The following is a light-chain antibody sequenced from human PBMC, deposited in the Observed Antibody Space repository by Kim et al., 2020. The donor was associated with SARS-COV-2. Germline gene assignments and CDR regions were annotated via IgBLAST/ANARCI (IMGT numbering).Light chain of an antibody. Sequence: DIQMTQSPSSLSASVGDRVTITCRASQSISSYLNWYQQKPGKAPKLLIHTASSLQSGVPSRFSGSGSGTDFTLTISSLQPEDFATYYCQQSYNTPYTCGQGTKLE. V-gene: IGKV1-39*01. CDR2: TAS. CDR1: QSISSY. J-gene: IGKJ2*01. CDR3: QQSYNTPYT.